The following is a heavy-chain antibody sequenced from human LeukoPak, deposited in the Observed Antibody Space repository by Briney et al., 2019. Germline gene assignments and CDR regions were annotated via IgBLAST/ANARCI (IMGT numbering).Heavy chain of an antibody. CDR1: GGSISSYY. CDR3: ATNILWFGELFYY. D-gene: IGHD3-10*01. J-gene: IGHJ4*02. V-gene: IGHV4-59*01. Sequence: SETLSLTCTVSGGSISSYYWSWIRQPPGKGLEWIGYIYYSGSTNYNPSLKSRATISVDTSKNQFSLKLSSVTAADTAVYYCATNILWFGELFYYWGQGTLVTVSS. CDR2: IYYSGST.